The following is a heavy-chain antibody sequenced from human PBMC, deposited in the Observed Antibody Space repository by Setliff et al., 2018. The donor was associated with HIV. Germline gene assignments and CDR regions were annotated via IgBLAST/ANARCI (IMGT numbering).Heavy chain of an antibody. V-gene: IGHV4-39*01. CDR2: ISYSGTT. Sequence: SETLSLTCSVSGGSISTRSPYYWGWIRQPPGKGLEWIGSISYSGTTYYNPSLKSRVTISVDTSNNQFFLKLTSVTAADTAAYYCARGDHRIIAAAGSGWFDPWGQGTLGTVSS. CDR3: ARGDHRIIAAAGSGWFDP. J-gene: IGHJ5*02. D-gene: IGHD6-13*01. CDR1: GGSISTRSPYY.